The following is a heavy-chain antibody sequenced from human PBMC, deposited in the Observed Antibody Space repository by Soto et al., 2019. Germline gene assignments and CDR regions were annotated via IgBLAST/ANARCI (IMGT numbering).Heavy chain of an antibody. D-gene: IGHD3-10*01. CDR1: GGTFSDSG. Sequence: QVRLAQSGTEVKKPGSSVKVSCKASGGTFSDSGVTWVRQAPRQGLEWVGASLPKFGKTNYAQKFQGRVAIIADKSPDTVFLEVSRLKSDDTAVYFCARVRRIGSRAHLDFYDYVMDVWGQGTTVTVSS. CDR2: SLPKFGKT. V-gene: IGHV1-69*06. J-gene: IGHJ6*01. CDR3: ARVRRIGSRAHLDFYDYVMDV.